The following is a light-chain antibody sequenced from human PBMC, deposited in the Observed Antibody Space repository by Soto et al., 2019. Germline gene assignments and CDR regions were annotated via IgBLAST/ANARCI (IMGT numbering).Light chain of an antibody. CDR3: CSYSDTNICD. CDR2: NVN. J-gene: IGLJ1*01. CDR1: SRDIGGYDF. V-gene: IGLV2-8*01. Sequence: VLTQPPSASGSLGQAVTISCTGTSRDIGGYDFVSWYQVRPGEAPQLIIYNVNGRPSGVPRRFSGSKSGNTASLTVSGLQAVDEADYYCCSYSDTNICDFGTGTKVTV.